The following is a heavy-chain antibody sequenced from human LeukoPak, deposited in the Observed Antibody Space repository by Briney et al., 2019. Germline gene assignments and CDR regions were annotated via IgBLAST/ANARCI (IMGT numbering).Heavy chain of an antibody. V-gene: IGHV3-66*01. D-gene: IGHD6-19*01. CDR3: ARDPGIAVAGTYYYYMDV. CDR2: IYSGGST. J-gene: IGHJ6*03. Sequence: PGGSLRLSCAASGFTVSSNYMSWVRQAPGKGLEWVSVIYSGGSTYYADSVKGRFTISRDNSKNTLYLQMNSLRAEDTAVYYCARDPGIAVAGTYYYYMDVWGKGTTVTVSS. CDR1: GFTVSSNY.